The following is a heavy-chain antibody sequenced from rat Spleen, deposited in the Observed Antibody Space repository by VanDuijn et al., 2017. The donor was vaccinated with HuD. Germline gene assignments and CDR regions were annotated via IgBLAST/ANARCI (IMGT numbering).Heavy chain of an antibody. V-gene: IGHV5-27*01. CDR2: ISPSGGST. CDR1: GFTFSDFY. D-gene: IGHD1-12*02. J-gene: IGHJ2*01. CDR3: TTDTFYDGTYYPGGFDY. Sequence: EVQLVESGGGLVQPGRSLKLSCAASGFTFSDFYMAWVRQAPKKGLEWVASISPSGGSTYYRDSVKGRFTISRDNAKSTLYLQLDSLRSEDTATYYCTTDTFYDGTYYPGGFDYWGQGVMVTVSS.